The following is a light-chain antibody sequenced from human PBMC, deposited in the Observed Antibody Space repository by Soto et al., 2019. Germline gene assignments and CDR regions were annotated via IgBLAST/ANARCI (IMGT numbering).Light chain of an antibody. V-gene: IGLV2-11*01. CDR1: SSDVGGYNS. CDR3: CSYAGRYTDV. CDR2: DVR. Sequence: QSVLTQPRSVSGSPGQSVTISCTGTSSDVGGYNSVSWYQHHPGKAPKLMIYDVRKRPSGVPDRFSGSKSDNTASLTISGLQAEDEADYYCCSYAGRYTDVFGPGTKLTVL. J-gene: IGLJ1*01.